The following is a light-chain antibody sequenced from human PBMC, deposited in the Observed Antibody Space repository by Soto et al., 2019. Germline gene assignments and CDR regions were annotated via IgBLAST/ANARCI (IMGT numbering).Light chain of an antibody. J-gene: IGKJ1*01. CDR1: QGISNY. CDR2: AAS. V-gene: IGKV1-27*01. Sequence: IQMTQSPSSLSASVGDRVTITCRASQGISNYLAWYQQKPGKVPKLLIYAASTLQSGVPSRFSGSGSGTDFTLTISSLQPEDVATYYCQMYNIVLQTFGQGGIVDIK. CDR3: QMYNIVLQT.